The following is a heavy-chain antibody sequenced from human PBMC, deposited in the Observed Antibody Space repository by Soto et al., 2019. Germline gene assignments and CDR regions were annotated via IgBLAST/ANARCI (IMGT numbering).Heavy chain of an antibody. J-gene: IGHJ5*02. CDR3: ARGRKRSFDP. CDR2: INHSGST. D-gene: IGHD3-10*01. V-gene: IGHV4-34*01. Sequence: QVQLQQWGAGLLKPSETLSLTCAVYGGSFSGYYWSWIRQPPGKGLEWIGEINHSGSTNYNPSLTSRVTISVDTSKNQFSLKLSSVTAAGTAVYYCARGRKRSFDPWGQGTLVTVSS. CDR1: GGSFSGYY.